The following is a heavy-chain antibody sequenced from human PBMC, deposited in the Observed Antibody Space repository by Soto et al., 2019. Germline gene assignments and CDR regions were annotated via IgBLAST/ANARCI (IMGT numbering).Heavy chain of an antibody. CDR1: GGSISSSNW. Sequence: SETLSLTCAVSGGSISSSNWWSWVRQPPGKGLEWIGEIYHSGSTNYNPSLKSRVTISVDTSKNQFSLKLRSVTAADTAVFYCAGLYPYESSGYHLNYWGQGALVTVSS. CDR3: AGLYPYESSGYHLNY. CDR2: IYHSGST. V-gene: IGHV4-4*02. D-gene: IGHD3-22*01. J-gene: IGHJ4*02.